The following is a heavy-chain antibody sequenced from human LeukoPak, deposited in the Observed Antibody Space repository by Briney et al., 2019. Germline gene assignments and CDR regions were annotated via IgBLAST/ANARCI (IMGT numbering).Heavy chain of an antibody. J-gene: IGHJ4*02. Sequence: GGSLRLSCSASGFTFSSYAMHWVRQAPGKGLEYVSAISSNGGSTYYADSVKGRFTISRDNSKNTLYLQMNSLRAEDTAVYYCATDLRPYQTAGFFDYWGQGTLVTVSS. V-gene: IGHV3-64*04. CDR2: ISSNGGST. CDR3: ATDLRPYQTAGFFDY. D-gene: IGHD2-2*01. CDR1: GFTFSSYA.